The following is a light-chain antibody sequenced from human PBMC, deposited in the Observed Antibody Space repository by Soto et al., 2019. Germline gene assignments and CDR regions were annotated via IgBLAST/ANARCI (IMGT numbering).Light chain of an antibody. J-gene: IGLJ3*02. CDR1: SSDVGGYKF. V-gene: IGLV2-8*01. CDR3: SSYAGSNKV. Sequence: QSALTQPPSASGSPGQSVTISCTGTSSDVGGYKFVSWYQQHPGKAPKLIIFEVSKRPSGVPDRFSGSKSGNTASLTVSGLQAEDEADYYCSSYAGSNKVFGGGTQLTVL. CDR2: EVS.